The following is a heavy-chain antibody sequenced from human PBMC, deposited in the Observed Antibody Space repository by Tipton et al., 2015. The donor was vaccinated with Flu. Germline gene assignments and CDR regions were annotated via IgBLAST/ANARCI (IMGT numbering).Heavy chain of an antibody. J-gene: IGHJ4*02. CDR1: GYNFNNYY. CDR3: ARENNRQVPIDN. CDR2: INPTGGAT. Sequence: QVQLVQSGAEVREPGASVKISCKASGYNFNNYYIHWLRQAPGQGFEWVGMINPTGGATTYAQKFRGRVTLTRDSSTSTVYMQLSSLRSEDMSVYYCARENNRQVPIDNWGQGTLVTVSS. V-gene: IGHV1-46*02. D-gene: IGHD2/OR15-2a*01.